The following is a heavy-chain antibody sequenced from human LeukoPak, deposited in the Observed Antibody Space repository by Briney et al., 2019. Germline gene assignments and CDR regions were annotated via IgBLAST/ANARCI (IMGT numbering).Heavy chain of an antibody. CDR2: IYSGGST. J-gene: IGHJ4*02. CDR3: ARDSGGDLSFDY. D-gene: IGHD2-15*01. CDR1: GFTVSSNY. V-gene: IGHV3-66*01. Sequence: GGSLRLSCAASGFTVSSNYMSWVRQAPGKGLEWVSVIYSGGSTYYADSVKGRFTISRDNSKNTLYLQMNSLRAEDTAVYYCARDSGGDLSFDYWGQGTLVTVSS.